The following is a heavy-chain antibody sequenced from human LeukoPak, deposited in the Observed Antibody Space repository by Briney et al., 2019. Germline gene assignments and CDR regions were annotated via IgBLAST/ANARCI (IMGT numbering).Heavy chain of an antibody. Sequence: SETLSLTCAVSGYSIGSGYYWGWIRQPPGKGLEWIGSIYHSGRTNYNPSLKSRVTISVDTSKNQFSLKLSSVTAADTALYYCARRLAVAGFDYWGQGSLVTVSS. J-gene: IGHJ4*02. CDR3: ARRLAVAGFDY. CDR1: GYSIGSGYY. V-gene: IGHV4-38-2*01. CDR2: IYHSGRT. D-gene: IGHD6-19*01.